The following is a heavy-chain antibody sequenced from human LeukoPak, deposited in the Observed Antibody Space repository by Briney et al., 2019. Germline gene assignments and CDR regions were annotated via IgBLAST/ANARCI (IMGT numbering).Heavy chain of an antibody. CDR1: GGTFSSYA. J-gene: IGHJ6*03. CDR2: IIPIFGTA. D-gene: IGHD2-21*01. CDR3: ASLLPPGDKESYYYYYMDV. V-gene: IGHV1-69*13. Sequence: ASVKVSCKASGGTFSSYAISWVRQAPGQGLEWMGGIIPIFGTANYAQKFQGRVTITADESTSTAYMELSSLRSEDTAVYYCASLLPPGDKESYYYYYMDVWGKGTTVTISS.